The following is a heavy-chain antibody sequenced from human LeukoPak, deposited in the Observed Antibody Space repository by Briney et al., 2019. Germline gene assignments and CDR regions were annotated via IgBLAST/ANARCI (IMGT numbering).Heavy chain of an antibody. CDR3: ARGQYSSSWYQGGSDAFDI. D-gene: IGHD6-13*01. V-gene: IGHV4-61*02. CDR2: IYTSGST. Sequence: SQTLSLTCTVSGGSISSDSYYWSWIRQPAGKGLEWIGRIYTSGSTNYNPSLKSRVTISVDTSKNQFSLKLSSVTAADTAVYYCARGQYSSSWYQGGSDAFDIWGQGTMVTVSS. J-gene: IGHJ3*02. CDR1: GGSISSDSYY.